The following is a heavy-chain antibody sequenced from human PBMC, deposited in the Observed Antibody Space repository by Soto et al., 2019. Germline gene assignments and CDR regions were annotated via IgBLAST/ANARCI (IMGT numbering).Heavy chain of an antibody. V-gene: IGHV1-2*02. CDR1: GYTFSDYY. CDR2: LSPNNGAT. CDR3: ARGGEFCSTGSCNSSLGDAFDV. J-gene: IGHJ3*01. Sequence: QVQLVQSGAEVKKPGASMKVSCKASGYTFSDYYMHWVRQAPGQGLECMGWLSPNNGATNYAQKFQDRVTMTRDASITTAYMELSRLRSDDTAVYYCARGGEFCSTGSCNSSLGDAFDVWGQGTTVTVSS. D-gene: IGHD2-15*01.